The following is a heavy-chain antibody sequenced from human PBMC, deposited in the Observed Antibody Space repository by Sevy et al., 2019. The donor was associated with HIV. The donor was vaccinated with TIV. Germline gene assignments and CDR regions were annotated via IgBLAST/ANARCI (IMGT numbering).Heavy chain of an antibody. D-gene: IGHD3-9*01. J-gene: IGHJ4*02. CDR3: ARARNYDILTGYYTPLNFDY. Sequence: ASLKVSCKASGGTFSSYAISWVRQAPGQGLEWMGGIIPIFGTANYAQKFQGRVTITADKSTSTAYMELSSLRSEDTAVYYCARARNYDILTGYYTPLNFDYWGQGTLVTVSS. CDR1: GGTFSSYA. V-gene: IGHV1-69*06. CDR2: IIPIFGTA.